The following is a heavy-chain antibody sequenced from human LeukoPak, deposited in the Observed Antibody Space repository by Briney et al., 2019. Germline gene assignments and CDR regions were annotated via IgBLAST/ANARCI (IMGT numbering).Heavy chain of an antibody. J-gene: IGHJ6*03. CDR3: VKNQYISSGFAPYNYYMDV. Sequence: SETLSLTRTVSGGSISSSSYYWGWIRQPPGKGLEWIGSNSYSGSTYYNPSLKSRVTISVDTSKNQFSLKLSSVTAADTAVYYCVKNQYISSGFAPYNYYMDVWGKGTTVTVSS. CDR2: NSYSGST. CDR1: GGSISSSSYY. D-gene: IGHD3-22*01. V-gene: IGHV4-39*01.